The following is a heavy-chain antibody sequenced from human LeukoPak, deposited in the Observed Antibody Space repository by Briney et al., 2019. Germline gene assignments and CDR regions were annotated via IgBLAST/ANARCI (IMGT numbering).Heavy chain of an antibody. V-gene: IGHV3-74*01. CDR1: GFSLSGYW. Sequence: GGSLRLSCVASGFSLSGYWMYWVRQAPGKGLMYISRNNGDGSTTNYADVVKGRFTMSRDNAKNTVSLQMNNLRAEDTAVYYCVTFYETYWGRGTLVTVSS. D-gene: IGHD2/OR15-2a*01. CDR3: VTFYETY. CDR2: NNGDGSTT. J-gene: IGHJ4*02.